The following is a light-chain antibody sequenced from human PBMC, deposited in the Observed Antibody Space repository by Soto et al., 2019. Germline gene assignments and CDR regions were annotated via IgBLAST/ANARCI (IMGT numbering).Light chain of an antibody. CDR2: GVS. Sequence: ERIMTQSPATLSVSPGESATLSCGASQSVSSNLAWYQQKPGQAPRLLICGVSTRATGIPARFSGSGSETKFTLTISSLQSEDFAVYYCQQYNNWPPLTFGGGTKVDIK. CDR3: QQYNNWPPLT. J-gene: IGKJ4*01. V-gene: IGKV3-15*01. CDR1: QSVSSN.